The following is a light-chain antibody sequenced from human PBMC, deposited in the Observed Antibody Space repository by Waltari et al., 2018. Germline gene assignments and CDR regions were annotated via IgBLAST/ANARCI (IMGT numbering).Light chain of an antibody. V-gene: IGLV2-18*02. CDR2: AVS. Sequence: QSALTQPPSVSGSPGQSVTISCTGTSSDVGSYNRVSWYQQPPGTAPKLMIYAVSKRPSGVPDRFSGSKSGNTASLTISGLQAEDEADYYCSSYTSSTTVVVGEGTKLTVL. CDR3: SSYTSSTTVV. CDR1: SSDVGSYNR. J-gene: IGLJ2*01.